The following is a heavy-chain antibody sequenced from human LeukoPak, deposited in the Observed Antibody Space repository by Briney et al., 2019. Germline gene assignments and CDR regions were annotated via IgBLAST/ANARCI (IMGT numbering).Heavy chain of an antibody. CDR1: GGTFSSYA. CDR2: IIPIFGTA. CDR3: ARDYYDSSGYYFSGDY. J-gene: IGHJ4*02. D-gene: IGHD3-22*01. Sequence: SVKVSCKASGGTFSSYAISWVRQAPGQGLEWMGGIIPIFGTANYAQKFQGRVTITADESTSTAYMELSSLRSEDTAVYYCARDYYDSSGYYFSGDYWGQGTLVTVSS. V-gene: IGHV1-69*13.